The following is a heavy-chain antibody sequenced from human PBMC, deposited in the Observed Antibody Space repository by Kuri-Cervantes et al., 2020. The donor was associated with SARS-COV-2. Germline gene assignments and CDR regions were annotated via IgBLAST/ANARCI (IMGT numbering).Heavy chain of an antibody. Sequence: SVKVSRKPSVGTFSSYAISWVRQATGQGLEWMGGIIPILGIANYPQKFQGRVTITADKSTSTAYMELSSLRSEATAVYYCAGGRGDIGVDPRRWFDTWGQGTLVTVSS. CDR1: VGTFSSYA. V-gene: IGHV1-69*10. CDR2: IIPILGIA. CDR3: AGGRGDIGVDPRRWFDT. J-gene: IGHJ5*02. D-gene: IGHD2-15*01.